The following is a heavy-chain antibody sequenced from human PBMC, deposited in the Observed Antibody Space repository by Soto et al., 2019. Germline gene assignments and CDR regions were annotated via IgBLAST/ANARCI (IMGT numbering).Heavy chain of an antibody. V-gene: IGHV1-2*02. J-gene: IGHJ6*02. D-gene: IGHD6-6*01. CDR1: GYTFTGYY. Sequence: ASVKVSCKASGYTFTGYYMHWVRQARGQGLEWMGWINPNSGGTNYAQKFQGRVTMTRDTSISTAYMELSRLRSDDTAVYYCAREVRQLVRRDYYYGMGVWGQGTTVTVSS. CDR2: INPNSGGT. CDR3: AREVRQLVRRDYYYGMGV.